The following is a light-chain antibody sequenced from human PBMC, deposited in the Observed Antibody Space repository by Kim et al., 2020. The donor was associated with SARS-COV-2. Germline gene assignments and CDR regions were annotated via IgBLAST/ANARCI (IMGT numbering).Light chain of an antibody. Sequence: EIVMTQSPATLSVSPGERATRSCRARQSVSNNLAWYQHKPGPPPRLLIYGASTRATGVPARFSGGGSGTDFTLTVSSRQSGDCAVYYCDEYKDWPPGDTFGQGTKLGI. CDR1: QSVSNN. J-gene: IGKJ2*01. CDR3: DEYKDWPPGDT. V-gene: IGKV3-15*01. CDR2: GAS.